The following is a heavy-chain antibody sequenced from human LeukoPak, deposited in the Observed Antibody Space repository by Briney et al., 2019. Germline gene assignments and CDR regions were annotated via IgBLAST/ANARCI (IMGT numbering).Heavy chain of an antibody. CDR2: INHSGST. Sequence: PSETLSLTCAVYGGSFSGYYWSWIRQPPGKGLEWIGEINHSGSTNYNPSLKSRVTISVDTSKNQFSLKLSSVTTADTAVYYCATENILTGSFPDYXXQGTLVTVSS. D-gene: IGHD7-27*01. CDR1: GGSFSGYY. J-gene: IGHJ4*02. V-gene: IGHV4-34*01. CDR3: ATENILTGSFPDY.